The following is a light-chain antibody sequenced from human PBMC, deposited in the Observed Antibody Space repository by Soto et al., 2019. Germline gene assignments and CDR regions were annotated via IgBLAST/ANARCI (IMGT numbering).Light chain of an antibody. J-gene: IGKJ2*01. CDR1: QSVSSSY. CDR2: GAS. CDR3: QQYGRSPPYT. Sequence: EIVLTQSPGTLSLSPGERATISCRASQSVSSSYLAWYQQKPGQAPRLLIYGASSRATGIPDRFIGSGSGTDFTLTISRLEPQDFAVYYCQQYGRSPPYTFGQGTKLEIK. V-gene: IGKV3-20*01.